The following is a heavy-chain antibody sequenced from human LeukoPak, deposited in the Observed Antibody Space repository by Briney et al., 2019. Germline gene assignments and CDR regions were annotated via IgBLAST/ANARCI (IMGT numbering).Heavy chain of an antibody. Sequence: PSETLSLTCIVSGGSISTNTYYWGWIRLPPGKGLEWIGEIHHRGTTYYNPSLRSRVTISEDTSKNQFSLRLTSVTAADTAVYYCARVTYNGYQHFDYWGQGNLVTVS. J-gene: IGHJ4*02. CDR2: IHHRGTT. D-gene: IGHD3-10*01. CDR1: GGSISTNTYY. CDR3: ARVTYNGYQHFDY. V-gene: IGHV4-39*07.